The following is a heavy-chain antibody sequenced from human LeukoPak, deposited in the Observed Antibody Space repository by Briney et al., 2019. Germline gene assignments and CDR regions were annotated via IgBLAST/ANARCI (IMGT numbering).Heavy chain of an antibody. D-gene: IGHD4-11*01. J-gene: IGHJ4*02. CDR1: GFTVSSNY. CDR3: ARGVTTGPPDY. CDR2: IYSGGST. V-gene: IGHV3-66*02. Sequence: AGGSLRLSCAASGFTVSSNYMSWVRQAPGKGLEWVSVIYSGGSTYYADSVKGLFTISRDNSKNTLYLHMNSLRAEDTAVYYCARGVTTGPPDYWGQGTLVTVSS.